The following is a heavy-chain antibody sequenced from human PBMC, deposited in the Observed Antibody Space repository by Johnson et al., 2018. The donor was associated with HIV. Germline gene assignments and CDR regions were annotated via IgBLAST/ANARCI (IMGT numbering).Heavy chain of an antibody. CDR1: GFSFDDYG. J-gene: IGHJ3*02. CDR3: ASALGI. CDR2: INWTGGTT. Sequence: VQLVESGGGEVRPGGSLRLSCAASGFSFDDYGMSWVRQAAGKGLEWVSGINWTGGTTSYEDSVKGRFTTSRDNSKNTVYLQMNSLRIEDTAVYYCASALGIWGQGTMVTVSS. V-gene: IGHV3-20*04.